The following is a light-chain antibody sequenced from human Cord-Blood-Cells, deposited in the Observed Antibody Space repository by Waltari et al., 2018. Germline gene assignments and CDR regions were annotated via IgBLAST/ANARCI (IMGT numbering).Light chain of an antibody. Sequence: DIQMTQSPSSLSEYVSDRVTITCRESQGSRNYLAWYQLKPVKVPKLLIYAASTLQSGVPSRFSGSGSGTDFTLTISSLQPEDGATYYCQKYNSAFWAFGQGTKVVIK. J-gene: IGKJ1*01. CDR3: QKYNSAFWA. V-gene: IGKV1-27*01. CDR2: AAS. CDR1: QGSRNY.